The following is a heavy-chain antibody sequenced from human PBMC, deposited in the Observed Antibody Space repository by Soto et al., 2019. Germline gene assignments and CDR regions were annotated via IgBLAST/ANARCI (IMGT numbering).Heavy chain of an antibody. D-gene: IGHD3-3*01. J-gene: IGHJ2*01. V-gene: IGHV3-9*01. CDR2: ISWNSGSI. CDR3: VKGGAFGGYPPYWYFDL. CDR1: GFIFGDYA. Sequence: EVQLVESGGGLVQPGRSLRLSCAASGFIFGDYAMHWVRQAPGKGLEWVSGISWNSGSIGYGDSVKGRFTISRDNAKETLYRHMISLRPEDTALYYCVKGGAFGGYPPYWYFDLWGRGTLVSVSS.